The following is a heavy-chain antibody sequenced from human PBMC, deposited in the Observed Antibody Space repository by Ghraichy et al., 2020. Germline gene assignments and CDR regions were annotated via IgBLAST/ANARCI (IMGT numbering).Heavy chain of an antibody. J-gene: IGHJ4*02. Sequence: GGSLRLSCVASGFSFSSYDMSWVRQAPGKGLEWVSAIYGSGGSTFFADSVRGRFTISRDNSKNTLYLQMSSLRAEDTAVYYCAKGTDYYGSESYDYWGQGTLVTVSS. D-gene: IGHD3-10*01. V-gene: IGHV3-23*01. CDR1: GFSFSSYD. CDR3: AKGTDYYGSESYDY. CDR2: IYGSGGST.